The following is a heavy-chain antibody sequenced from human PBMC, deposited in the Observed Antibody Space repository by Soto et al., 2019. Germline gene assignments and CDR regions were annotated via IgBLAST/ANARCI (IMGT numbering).Heavy chain of an antibody. J-gene: IGHJ4*02. D-gene: IGHD6-19*01. CDR3: ARQWLVRGQLLDY. CDR2: ISYDGSNK. V-gene: IGHV3-30-3*01. CDR1: GFTFSSYA. Sequence: QVQLVESGGGVVQPGRSLRLSCAASGFTFSSYAMHWVRQAPGKGLEWVAVISYDGSNKYYADSVKGRFTISRDNSKNTLYLQMNSLRAEDTAVYYCARQWLVRGQLLDYWGQGTLVTVSS.